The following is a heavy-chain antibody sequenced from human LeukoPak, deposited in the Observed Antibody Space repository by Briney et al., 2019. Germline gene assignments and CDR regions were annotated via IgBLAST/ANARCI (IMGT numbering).Heavy chain of an antibody. CDR1: GGTFSSYA. J-gene: IGHJ5*02. CDR3: ARARRAEYSSGWYWFDP. V-gene: IGHV1-69*06. Sequence: SVKVSCKASGGTFSSYAISWVRQAPGQGIEWKGGILPIFGTANYAQKFQGRVTITADKSTSTAYMELSSLRSEDTAVYYCARARRAEYSSGWYWFDPWGQGTLVTVSS. D-gene: IGHD6-19*01. CDR2: ILPIFGTA.